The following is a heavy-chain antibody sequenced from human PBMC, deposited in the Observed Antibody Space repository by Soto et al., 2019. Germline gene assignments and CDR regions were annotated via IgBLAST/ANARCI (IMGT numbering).Heavy chain of an antibody. D-gene: IGHD6-13*01. Sequence: EVQLLESGGGLVQPGGSLRLSCAASRVTFSSCAMSWVRQAPGKGLEWVSGIGGSGGSTYYADSVKGRFTISRDNSKSTLYLQMNSLRAEDTAVYYCAKSRSPTYYYYGMDVWGQGTTVTVSS. CDR3: AKSRSPTYYYYGMDV. CDR2: IGGSGGST. CDR1: RVTFSSCA. V-gene: IGHV3-23*01. J-gene: IGHJ6*02.